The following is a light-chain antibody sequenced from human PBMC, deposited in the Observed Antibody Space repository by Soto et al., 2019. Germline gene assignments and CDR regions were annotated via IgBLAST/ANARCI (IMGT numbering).Light chain of an antibody. J-gene: IGKJ2*01. CDR1: ENLYTY. V-gene: IGKV3-11*01. Sequence: DIVLTQSPDTLSLSPGERATLSCRASENLYTYLAWYQQKPGQAPRLLIYDTSKRATDIPARFSGSGSGTDYTLTISSLEPEDFAIYYCQQYGSSPMYTFGQGTKLEIK. CDR2: DTS. CDR3: QQYGSSPMYT.